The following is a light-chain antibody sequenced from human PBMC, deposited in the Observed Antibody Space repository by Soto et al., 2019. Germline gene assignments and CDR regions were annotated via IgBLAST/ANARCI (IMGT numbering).Light chain of an antibody. CDR3: HQYNNWPQT. CDR2: GAS. J-gene: IGKJ1*01. V-gene: IGKV3D-15*01. Sequence: EIVMTQSPATLSVSPGETATLSCRASQSISNNLAWYQQKPGQVPRLLVSGASTRATGIPARFSGSRSGTEFTLTISSLQSEDFAVYYCHQYNNWPQTFGQGNKVEIK. CDR1: QSISNN.